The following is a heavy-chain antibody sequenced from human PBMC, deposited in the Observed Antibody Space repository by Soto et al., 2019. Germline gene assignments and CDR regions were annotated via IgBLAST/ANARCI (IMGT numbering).Heavy chain of an antibody. J-gene: IGHJ6*02. V-gene: IGHV4-59*01. D-gene: IGHD3-10*01. CDR3: ARGGYGSGSYLYYGMDV. CDR1: GGSISSYY. CDR2: IYYSGST. Sequence: QVQLQESGPGLVKPSETLSLTCTVSGGSISSYYWSWIRQPPGKGLEWIGYIYYSGSTNYNPSLQSRVTISVDTFKNQFSRKLSSVTAADTAVYYCARGGYGSGSYLYYGMDVWGQGTTVTVSS.